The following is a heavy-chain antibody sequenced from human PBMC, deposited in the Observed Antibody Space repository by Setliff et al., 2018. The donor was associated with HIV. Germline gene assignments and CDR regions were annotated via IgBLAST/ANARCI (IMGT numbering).Heavy chain of an antibody. V-gene: IGHV5-51*01. CDR2: IYPADSAT. CDR3: ARRLGAHDYASGSYYQYCYFDL. D-gene: IGHD3-10*01. Sequence: PGESLKIPCRGSGYNFASYWIGGVRQMPGKGRGWMGIIYPADSATRYSTTFQGHVTISAEKSISTAYLHWSSLKASDTAMYYCARRLGAHDYASGSYYQYCYFDLWGRGTLVTVTS. CDR1: GYNFASYW. J-gene: IGHJ2*01.